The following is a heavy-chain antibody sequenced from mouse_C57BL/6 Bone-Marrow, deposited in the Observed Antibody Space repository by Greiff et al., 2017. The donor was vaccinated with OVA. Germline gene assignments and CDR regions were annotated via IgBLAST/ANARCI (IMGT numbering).Heavy chain of an antibody. V-gene: IGHV1-55*01. Sequence: QVHVKQPGAELVKPGASVKMSCKASGYTFTSYWITWVKQRPGQGLEWIGDIYPGSGSTNYNEKFKSKATLTVDTSSSTAYMQLSSLTSEDSAVYYCARGTTVVAPDFDVWGTGTTVTVSS. CDR1: GYTFTSYW. CDR3: ARGTTVVAPDFDV. J-gene: IGHJ1*03. CDR2: IYPGSGST. D-gene: IGHD1-1*01.